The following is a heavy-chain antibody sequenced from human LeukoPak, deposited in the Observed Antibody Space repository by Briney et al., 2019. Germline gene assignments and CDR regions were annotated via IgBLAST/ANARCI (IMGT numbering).Heavy chain of an antibody. V-gene: IGHV3-23*01. CDR2: ISGSGGST. CDR3: AKEGYYDSSGYYDFDY. D-gene: IGHD3-22*01. Sequence: GGSLRLSCAASGFTFSSYSMNWVRQAPGKGLEWVSAISGSGGSTYYADSVKGRFTISRDNSKNTLYLQMNSLRAEDTAVYYCAKEGYYDSSGYYDFDYWGQGTLVTVSS. J-gene: IGHJ4*02. CDR1: GFTFSSYS.